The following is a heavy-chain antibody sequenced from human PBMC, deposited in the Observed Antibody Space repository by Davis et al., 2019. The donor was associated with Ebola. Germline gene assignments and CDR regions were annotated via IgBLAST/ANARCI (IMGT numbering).Heavy chain of an antibody. V-gene: IGHV3-9*01. J-gene: IGHJ6*04. D-gene: IGHD6-6*01. CDR2: ISWNSGSI. CDR1: GFTFDDYA. Sequence: PGGSLRLSCAASGFTFDDYAMHWVRQAPGKGLEWVSGISWNSGSIGYADSVKGRFTISRDNAKNSLYLQMNSLRAEDTALYYCAKDGADSSSPIYYYGMDVWGKGTTVTVSS. CDR3: AKDGADSSSPIYYYGMDV.